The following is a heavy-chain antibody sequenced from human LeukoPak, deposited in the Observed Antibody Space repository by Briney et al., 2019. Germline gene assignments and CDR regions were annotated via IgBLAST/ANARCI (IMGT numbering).Heavy chain of an antibody. Sequence: GGSLRLSCAASGFTFSSYSMNWVRQAPGKGLEWVSYISSSSTIYYADSVKGRFTISRDNAKNSLYLQMNSLRAEDTAVYYCARDSSSGFDYWGQGTLVTVSS. CDR2: ISSSSTI. CDR1: GFTFSSYS. V-gene: IGHV3-48*01. D-gene: IGHD6-19*01. CDR3: ARDSSSGFDY. J-gene: IGHJ4*02.